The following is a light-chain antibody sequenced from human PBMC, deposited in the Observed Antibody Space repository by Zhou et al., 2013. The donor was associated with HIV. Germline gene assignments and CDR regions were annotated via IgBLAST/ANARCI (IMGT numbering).Light chain of an antibody. CDR1: QNVHNW. J-gene: IGKJ2*01. V-gene: IGKV1-5*03. Sequence: DIQMTQSPSTLSASVGGRVTITCRASQNVHNWLAWYQQKPGRAPNLLIYKASTLQRGVPSRFSGSGSGTEFTLTINSLQPDDFATYYCQQYKTYSYTFGQGTKLEMK. CDR3: QQYKTYSYT. CDR2: KAS.